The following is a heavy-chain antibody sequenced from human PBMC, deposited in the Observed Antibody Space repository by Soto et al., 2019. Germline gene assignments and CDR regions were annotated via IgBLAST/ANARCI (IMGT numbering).Heavy chain of an antibody. CDR1: GGSISSGGYY. Sequence: PSETLSLTCTVSGGSISSGGYYWSWIRQHPGKGLEWIGYIYYSGSTYYNPSLESRVTISVDTSKNQFSLKLSSVTAADTAVYYCARSVGYFDWLSPYYFDYWGQGTLVTVSS. CDR2: IYYSGST. D-gene: IGHD3-9*01. V-gene: IGHV4-31*03. CDR3: ARSVGYFDWLSPYYFDY. J-gene: IGHJ4*02.